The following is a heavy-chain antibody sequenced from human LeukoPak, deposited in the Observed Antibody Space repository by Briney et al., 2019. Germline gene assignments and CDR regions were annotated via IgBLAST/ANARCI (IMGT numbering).Heavy chain of an antibody. Sequence: GGSLRLSCTASGFTFGDYAMSWVRQVPGKGLEWVSSINEVGGDTRYADSVRGRFTISRDNAKNSLYLQMNSLRVEDTATYYCAGEPRQLAYWGQGTLVTVSS. D-gene: IGHD6-6*01. J-gene: IGHJ4*02. CDR1: GFTFGDYA. V-gene: IGHV3-7*03. CDR2: INEVGGDT. CDR3: AGEPRQLAY.